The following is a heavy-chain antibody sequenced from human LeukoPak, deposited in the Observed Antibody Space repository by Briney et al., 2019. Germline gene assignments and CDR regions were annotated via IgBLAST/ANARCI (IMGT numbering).Heavy chain of an antibody. CDR2: IYPGDSGT. J-gene: IGHJ5*02. CDR1: GYSFTNYW. Sequence: GESLKISCKGSGYSFTNYWIGCVRQMPGKGLEWMGIIYPGDSGTRYSPSFEGQVTISADKSISTAYLQWSSLKASDTAIYYCARHSWDGLVDPEAGTMGWFDPWGQGTLVTVSS. V-gene: IGHV5-51*01. CDR3: ARHSWDGLVDPEAGTMGWFDP. D-gene: IGHD6-19*01.